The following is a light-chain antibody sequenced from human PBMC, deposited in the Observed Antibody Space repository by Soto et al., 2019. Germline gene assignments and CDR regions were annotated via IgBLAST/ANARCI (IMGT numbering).Light chain of an antibody. CDR1: SSDIGFYNY. Sequence: QSALTQPASVSGSPGQSITISCTGTSSDIGFYNYVSWYQQHPGKAPKLMIYDVSDRPSGISYRFSGSKSGNTASLTISGLQAEDEADYYCISYTNRPSYVFGTGTKLTVL. V-gene: IGLV2-14*01. J-gene: IGLJ1*01. CDR3: ISYTNRPSYV. CDR2: DVS.